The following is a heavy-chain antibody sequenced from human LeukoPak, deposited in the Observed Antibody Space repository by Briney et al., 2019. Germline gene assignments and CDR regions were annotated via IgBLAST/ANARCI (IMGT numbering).Heavy chain of an antibody. V-gene: IGHV1-18*01. CDR1: GYSFPSYG. Sequence: GASVKVSCKASGYSFPSYGINWVRQAPGQGLEWMGWISAYNGNTNYAQNLQGRVTMTTDTSTSTAYMELRSLRSDDPAVYYCARGPRITLIRGGQWYYYMDVWGKGTTVTISS. CDR2: ISAYNGNT. D-gene: IGHD3-10*01. CDR3: ARGPRITLIRGGQWYYYMDV. J-gene: IGHJ6*03.